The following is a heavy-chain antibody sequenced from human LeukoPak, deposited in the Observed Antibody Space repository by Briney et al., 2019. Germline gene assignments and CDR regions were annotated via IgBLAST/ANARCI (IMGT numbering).Heavy chain of an antibody. J-gene: IGHJ4*02. CDR1: GYSISSGYY. D-gene: IGHD4-23*01. CDR3: ARESEVTATDY. Sequence: SETLSLTCAVSGYSISSGYYWGWIRQPPGKGLEWIGSIYHSGSTYDNPSLKSRVTISVDASKNQFSLKLSSVTAADTAVYYRARESEVTATDYWGQGTLVTVSS. CDR2: IYHSGST. V-gene: IGHV4-38-2*02.